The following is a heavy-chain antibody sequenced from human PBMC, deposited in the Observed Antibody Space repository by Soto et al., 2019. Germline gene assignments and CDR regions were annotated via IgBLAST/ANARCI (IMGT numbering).Heavy chain of an antibody. CDR1: GYTFTSHG. V-gene: IGHV1-18*04. D-gene: IGHD2-2*01. J-gene: IGHJ4*02. CDR3: ARTYCSSARCYSDY. CDR2: ISAYNGNT. Sequence: QVQLVQSGAEVKKPGASVKVSCKTSGYTFTSHGISWVRQAPGQGLEWMGWISAYNGNTNYAQKLQGRGTMTTDTHTSTAYMELRSLRSDDTAVYYCARTYCSSARCYSDYWGQGTLDTVSS.